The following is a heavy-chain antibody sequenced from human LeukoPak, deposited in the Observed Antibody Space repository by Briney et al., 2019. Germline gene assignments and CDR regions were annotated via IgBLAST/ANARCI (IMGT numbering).Heavy chain of an antibody. D-gene: IGHD3-16*01. Sequence: VSVKVSCKASGYTFTAYFIHWVRQAPGQGPECMGWINPKSGATTYAQRFQGGVTMTWDTTITTAYMALTSLTSDDTAVYYCARAYEYGWFDPWGQGTLVTVSS. CDR3: ARAYEYGWFDP. CDR1: GYTFTAYF. J-gene: IGHJ5*02. CDR2: INPKSGAT. V-gene: IGHV1-2*02.